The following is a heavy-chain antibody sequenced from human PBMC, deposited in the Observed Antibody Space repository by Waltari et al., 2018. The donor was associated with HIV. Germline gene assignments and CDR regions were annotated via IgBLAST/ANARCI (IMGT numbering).Heavy chain of an antibody. V-gene: IGHV4-34*01. CDR1: GGSFSGYY. CDR3: ARGSWGSGMDV. J-gene: IGHJ6*02. D-gene: IGHD7-27*01. CDR2: INHSGSI. Sequence: QVRPQKWGAGLLKPSGTLSLSCAVYGGSFSGYYWSWIRQSPGKGLECIGEINHSGSINYNPSLKSRVIISVDRYKNQFSLKLTSVTAADTAVYYCARGSWGSGMDVWGLGTTVIVSS.